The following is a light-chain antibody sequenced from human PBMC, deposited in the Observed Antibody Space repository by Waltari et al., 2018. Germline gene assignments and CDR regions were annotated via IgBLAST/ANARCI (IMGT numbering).Light chain of an antibody. CDR2: DVN. J-gene: IGLJ3*02. Sequence: QSALTQPAAVSGSPGQSVTISCTGASSDIGRYDLVSWYQQHPGNAPELVLSDVNKRPSGVSDSFSGSKSGDTASLTISGLHFEDEADYYCCSYAGNYIWVFGGGTRLTVL. V-gene: IGLV2-23*02. CDR3: CSYAGNYIWV. CDR1: SSDIGRYDL.